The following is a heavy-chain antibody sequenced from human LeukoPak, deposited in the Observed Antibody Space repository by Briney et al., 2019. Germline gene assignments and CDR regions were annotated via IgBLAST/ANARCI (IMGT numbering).Heavy chain of an antibody. Sequence: GSLRLSCAASGFTFTTYGMHWVRQAPGKGLEWVALIWHDGSSEYYAESVKGRFSISRDTSKNTVYLQTNSLRAEDTAMYHCARDRLSSSQNNYIDYWGQGTLVTVSS. CDR3: ARDRLSSSQNNYIDY. CDR1: GFTFTTYG. V-gene: IGHV3-33*01. D-gene: IGHD6-13*01. J-gene: IGHJ4*02. CDR2: IWHDGSSE.